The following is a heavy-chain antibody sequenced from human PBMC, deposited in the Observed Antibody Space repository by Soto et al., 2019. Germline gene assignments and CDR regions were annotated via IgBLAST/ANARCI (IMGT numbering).Heavy chain of an antibody. D-gene: IGHD3-16*01. J-gene: IGHJ6*02. CDR1: GYSFTKYD. V-gene: IGHV1-46*03. CDR3: ASEARARTYASGWGSYEYYYGMDV. CDR2: INPSGGNT. Sequence: ASGKVSCKAAGYSFTKYDMHWVRQASGQGPEWMGIINPSGGNTRYAQKFQGRVTMTRDTSTSTLYMELSSLRSEDTALYYCASEARARTYASGWGSYEYYYGMDVWG.